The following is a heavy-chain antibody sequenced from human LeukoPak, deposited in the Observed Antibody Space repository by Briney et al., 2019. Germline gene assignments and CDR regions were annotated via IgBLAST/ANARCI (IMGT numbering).Heavy chain of an antibody. CDR1: GGTFSSYA. CDR2: IIPIFGTA. Sequence: ASVKVSCKASGGTFSSYAISWVRQAPGQGLEWMGGIIPIFGTANYAQKFQGRVTITADESTSTAYMELSSLRSEDTAVYYCARGYCSGGSCYPHYYYYGMDVWGQGTTVTVSS. CDR3: ARGYCSGGSCYPHYYYYGMDV. V-gene: IGHV1-69*13. D-gene: IGHD2-15*01. J-gene: IGHJ6*02.